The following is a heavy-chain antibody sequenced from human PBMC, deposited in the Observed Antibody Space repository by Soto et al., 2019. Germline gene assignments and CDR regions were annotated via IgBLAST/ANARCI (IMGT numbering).Heavy chain of an antibody. Sequence: CPTLVNPTQTLTLTCTFSGFSLTTRPMGVGWIRQPPGKALEWLVFIYWDDDNRYSPSLKSRITVTKDTSKKQVVLTMTDMDPVDTATYYCAHRLGGYTWNDGYFDFWGQGVPVTVSS. V-gene: IGHV2-5*02. D-gene: IGHD5-12*01. J-gene: IGHJ4*02. CDR2: IYWDDDN. CDR1: GFSLTTRPMG. CDR3: AHRLGGYTWNDGYFDF.